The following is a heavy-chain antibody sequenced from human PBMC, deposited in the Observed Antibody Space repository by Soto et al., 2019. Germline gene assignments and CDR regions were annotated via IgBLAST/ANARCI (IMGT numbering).Heavy chain of an antibody. D-gene: IGHD6-19*01. V-gene: IGHV1-24*01. CDR3: ATDRPSYSSGWYGYDY. Sequence: ASVKVSCKVSGYTLTELSMHWVRQAPGKGLEWMGGFDPEDGETIYAQKFQGRVTMTEDTSTDTAYMELSSLRSEDTAVYYCATDRPSYSSGWYGYDYWGQGTLVTVSS. CDR1: GYTLTELS. J-gene: IGHJ4*02. CDR2: FDPEDGET.